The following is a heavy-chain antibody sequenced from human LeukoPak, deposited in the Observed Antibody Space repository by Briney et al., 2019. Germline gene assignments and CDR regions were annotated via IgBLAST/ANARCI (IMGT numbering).Heavy chain of an antibody. CDR3: AREEGIDGSGYYYVLGY. J-gene: IGHJ4*02. D-gene: IGHD3-22*01. V-gene: IGHV3-7*01. Sequence: PGGSLRLSCAASGFTFSRHWLSWVRQASGKGREWVANINHDGSAKNYVDSVRGRFTISRDNAKNSLYLQMNSLSAADTAVYYCAREEGIDGSGYYYVLGYWGQGTLVTVSS. CDR2: INHDGSAK. CDR1: GFTFSRHW.